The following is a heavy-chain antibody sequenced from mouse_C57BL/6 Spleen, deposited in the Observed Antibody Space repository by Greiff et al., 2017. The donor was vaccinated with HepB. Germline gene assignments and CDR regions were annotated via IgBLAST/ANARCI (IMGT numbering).Heavy chain of an antibody. D-gene: IGHD2-3*01. CDR2: ISGGGGNT. J-gene: IGHJ2*01. CDR3: ARHDGYYVFDY. Sequence: EVQRVESGGGLVKPGGSLKLSCAASGFTFSSYTMSWVRQTPEKRLEWVATISGGGGNTYYPDSVKGRFTISRDNAKNTLYLQMSSLRSEDTALYYCARHDGYYVFDYWGQGTTLTVSS. CDR1: GFTFSSYT. V-gene: IGHV5-9*01.